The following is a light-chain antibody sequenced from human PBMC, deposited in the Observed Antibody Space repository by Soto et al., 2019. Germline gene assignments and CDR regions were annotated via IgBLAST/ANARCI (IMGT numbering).Light chain of an antibody. CDR1: QRIGKW. CDR2: DAS. CDR3: QQGSSFPWT. Sequence: DIQMTQSPSSVSASVGDRVTITCRASQRIGKWLAWYQQKPGKGPKLLIYDASSLQTGVPSRFSGSGSGTDFTFTISSLQPEDFATYYCQQGSSFPWTFGQVTRVEIK. J-gene: IGKJ1*01. V-gene: IGKV1-12*01.